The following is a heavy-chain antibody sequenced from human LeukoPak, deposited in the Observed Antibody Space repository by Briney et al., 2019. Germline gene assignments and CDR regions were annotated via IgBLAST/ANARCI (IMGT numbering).Heavy chain of an antibody. CDR1: GFTFSSYW. D-gene: IGHD3-9*01. Sequence: GGSLRLSCAASGFTFSSYWMSWVRQAPGKGLEWVANIKQDGSGKYYVDSVKGRFTISRDNAKNSLYLQMNSLRAEDTAVYYCARHYDILTGAPSYYYGMDVWGQGTTVTVSS. J-gene: IGHJ6*02. V-gene: IGHV3-7*01. CDR3: ARHYDILTGAPSYYYGMDV. CDR2: IKQDGSGK.